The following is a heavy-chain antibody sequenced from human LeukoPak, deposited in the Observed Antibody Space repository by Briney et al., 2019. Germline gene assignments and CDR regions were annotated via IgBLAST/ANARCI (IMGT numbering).Heavy chain of an antibody. Sequence: SETLSLTCTVSGGSISSGDYYWSWIRQPAGKGLEWIGRIYTSGSTNYNPSLKSRVTISVDTSKNQFSLKLSSVTAADTAVYYCARDKDFWSGYRGDYYYYYMDVWGKGTTVTVSS. CDR3: ARDKDFWSGYRGDYYYYYMDV. V-gene: IGHV4-61*02. J-gene: IGHJ6*03. D-gene: IGHD3-3*01. CDR1: GGSISSGDYY. CDR2: IYTSGST.